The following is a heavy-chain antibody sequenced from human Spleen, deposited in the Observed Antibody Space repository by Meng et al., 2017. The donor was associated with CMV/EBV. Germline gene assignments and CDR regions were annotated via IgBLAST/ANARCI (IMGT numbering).Heavy chain of an antibody. CDR1: GYRFTTYD. CDR2: INPTSGNT. J-gene: IGHJ4*02. D-gene: IGHD4-17*01. CDR3: AIGDYGPLDY. V-gene: IGHV1-8*01. Sequence: QVQLVQSGAEVKKPGASVKVSCKASGYRFTTYDINWVRQSTGQGLEWMGWINPTSGNTGYAQKFQGRVTMTRDTSKGTAYMELSRLRSDDTAVYYCAIGDYGPLDYWGQGTLVTVSS.